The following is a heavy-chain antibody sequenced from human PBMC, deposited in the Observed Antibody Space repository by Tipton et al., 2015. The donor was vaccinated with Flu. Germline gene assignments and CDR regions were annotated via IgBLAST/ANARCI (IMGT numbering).Heavy chain of an antibody. V-gene: IGHV4-59*08. D-gene: IGHD6-6*01. CDR1: GGSISSYY. Sequence: TLSLTCTVSGGSISSYYWSWIRQPPGKGLEWIGYIYYSGSTNYNPSLKSRVTISVDTSKNQFSLKLSSVTAADTAVYYCARTPFMGQLGRYYFDYWGQGTLVTVSS. J-gene: IGHJ4*02. CDR3: ARTPFMGQLGRYYFDY. CDR2: IYYSGST.